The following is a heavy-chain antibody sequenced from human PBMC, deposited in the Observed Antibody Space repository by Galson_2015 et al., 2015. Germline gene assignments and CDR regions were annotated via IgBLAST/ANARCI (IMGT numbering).Heavy chain of an antibody. V-gene: IGHV1-2*06. CDR3: ARAPAAISRPHAFDI. CDR2: INPNSGGT. Sequence: SVKVSCKASGYTFTGYYMHWVRQAPGQGLEWMGRINPNSGGTNYAQKFQGRVTMTRDTSISTAYMELSRLRSDDTAVYYCARAPAAISRPHAFDIWGQGTMVTVSS. CDR1: GYTFTGYY. J-gene: IGHJ3*02. D-gene: IGHD2-2*01.